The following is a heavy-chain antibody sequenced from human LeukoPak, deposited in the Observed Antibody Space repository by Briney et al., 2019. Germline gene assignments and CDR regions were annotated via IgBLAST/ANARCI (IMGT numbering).Heavy chain of an antibody. CDR3: AKDNYYDSSGSGRIYYYYYMDV. V-gene: IGHV3-66*01. Sequence: GGSLRLSCAASGFTVSSNYMSWVRQAPGKGLEWVSVIHSAGSTYYAESVKGRFTISRDISKNTLYLQMNSLRVEDTAVYYCAKDNYYDSSGSGRIYYYYYMDVWGKGTTVTISS. CDR2: IHSAGST. CDR1: GFTVSSNY. J-gene: IGHJ6*03. D-gene: IGHD3-22*01.